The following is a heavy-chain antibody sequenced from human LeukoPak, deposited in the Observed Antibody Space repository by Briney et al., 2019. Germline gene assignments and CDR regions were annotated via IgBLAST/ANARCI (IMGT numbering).Heavy chain of an antibody. CDR3: ARDRYFIGFDY. J-gene: IGHJ4*02. V-gene: IGHV4-30-4*01. D-gene: IGHD3-9*01. CDR2: IYYSGST. CDR1: GGSISSGDYY. Sequence: SETLSLTCTVSGGSISSGDYYWSWIRQPPGKGLEWIRYIYYSGSTYYNPPLKSRVSISLDTSKNQFSLKLSSVTAADTAVYYCARDRYFIGFDYWGQGTLVTVSS.